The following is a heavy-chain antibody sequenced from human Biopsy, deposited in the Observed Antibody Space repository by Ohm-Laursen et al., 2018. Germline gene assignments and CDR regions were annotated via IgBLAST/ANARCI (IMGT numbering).Heavy chain of an antibody. Sequence: GTLSLTCNVSGGPISNLYWSWIRQPPGKGLEWIGYMYYSGNTNYNPSLKSRVTISVDTSKNQLSLKLRSVTAADTAVYYCALETTDRSGNRCYPDGMDVWGQRTTVTVSS. CDR2: MYYSGNT. V-gene: IGHV4-59*08. D-gene: IGHD2-15*01. CDR1: GGPISNLY. CDR3: ALETTDRSGNRCYPDGMDV. J-gene: IGHJ6*02.